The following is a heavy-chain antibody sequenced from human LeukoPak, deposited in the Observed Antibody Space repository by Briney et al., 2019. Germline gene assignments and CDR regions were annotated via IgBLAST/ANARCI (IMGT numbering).Heavy chain of an antibody. V-gene: IGHV1-46*01. J-gene: IGHJ2*01. D-gene: IGHD4-17*01. Sequence: ASVKVSCKASGYTFTRYYMHWGRQAPGQGLEWMGIVNPSGGSTSYAQKFQGRVTMTRDTSTSTVYMELSSLRSEDTAVYYCARYSDYGASGWYFDLWGRGTLVTVSS. CDR1: GYTFTRYY. CDR3: ARYSDYGASGWYFDL. CDR2: VNPSGGST.